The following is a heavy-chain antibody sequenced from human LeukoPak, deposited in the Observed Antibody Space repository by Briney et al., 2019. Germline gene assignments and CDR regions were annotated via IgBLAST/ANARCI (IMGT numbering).Heavy chain of an antibody. D-gene: IGHD3-22*01. CDR2: IHINADT. Sequence: GGSLRLSCVASGFIINNNYVSWVRQAPGRGLEWVSIIHINADTHYADSVKGRSTIYRDNSKNTLYLQMNSLRSEDTAVYYCARDGLDSSGPVAFDVWGQGAMVTVSS. J-gene: IGHJ3*01. V-gene: IGHV3-66*01. CDR1: GFIINNNY. CDR3: ARDGLDSSGPVAFDV.